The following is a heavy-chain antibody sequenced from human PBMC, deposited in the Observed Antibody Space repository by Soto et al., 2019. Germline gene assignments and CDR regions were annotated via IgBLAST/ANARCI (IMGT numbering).Heavy chain of an antibody. CDR1: GGTFSSYA. V-gene: IGHV1-46*01. Sequence: ASVKVSCKASGGTFSSYAISWVRQAPGQGLEWMGIINPSCGSTSYAQKFQGRVTMTRDTSTSTVYMELSSLRSEDTAVYYCARGPYSGSYLDYWGQGTLVTVSS. CDR3: ARGPYSGSYLDY. D-gene: IGHD1-26*01. J-gene: IGHJ4*02. CDR2: INPSCGST.